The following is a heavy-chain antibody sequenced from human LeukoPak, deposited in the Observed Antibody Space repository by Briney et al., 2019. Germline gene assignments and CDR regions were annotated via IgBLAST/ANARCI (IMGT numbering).Heavy chain of an antibody. J-gene: IGHJ6*02. V-gene: IGHV3-43D*03. D-gene: IGHD6-19*01. Sequence: GGSLRLSCAASGFTFDDYAMHWVRQAPGKGLEWVSLISWDGGSTYYADSVKGRFTISRDNSKNSLYLQMNSLRAEDTALYYCAKGPGRSSGWYRRYYYYYGMDVWGQGTTVTVSS. CDR2: ISWDGGST. CDR3: AKGPGRSSGWYRRYYYYYGMDV. CDR1: GFTFDDYA.